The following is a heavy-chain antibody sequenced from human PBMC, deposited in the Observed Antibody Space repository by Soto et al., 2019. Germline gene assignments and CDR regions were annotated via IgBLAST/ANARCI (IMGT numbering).Heavy chain of an antibody. CDR2: TYYRSKWYS. V-gene: IGHV6-1*01. D-gene: IGHD1-26*01. CDR1: GDSVSSNSAA. CDR3: ARGEQYSGRIFDY. J-gene: IGHJ4*02. Sequence: SQTLSLTCVISGDSVSSNSAAWNWIRQSPSRGPEWLGRTYYRSKWYSDCAASVESRITVNPDTSKNHFSLQLNSVTPEDTAVYYCARGEQYSGRIFDYWGQGTLVTVSS.